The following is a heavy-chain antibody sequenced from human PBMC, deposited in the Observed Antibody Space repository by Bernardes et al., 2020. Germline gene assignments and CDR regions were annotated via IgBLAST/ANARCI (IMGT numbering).Heavy chain of an antibody. Sequence: VSVKVSCKASGYTFTSYGISWVRQAPGQGLEWMGWISAYNGNTNYAQKLQGRVTMTTDTSTSTAYMELRSLRSDDTAVYYCARDLAVAGKGDYWGQGTLVTVSS. CDR3: ARDLAVAGKGDY. J-gene: IGHJ4*02. CDR2: ISAYNGNT. CDR1: GYTFTSYG. D-gene: IGHD6-19*01. V-gene: IGHV1-18*01.